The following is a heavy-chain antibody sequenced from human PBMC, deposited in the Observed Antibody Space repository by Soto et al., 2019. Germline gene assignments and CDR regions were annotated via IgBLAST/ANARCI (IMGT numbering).Heavy chain of an antibody. Sequence: PGGSLRLSCAASGFTFSYYYMSWIRQAPGKGLEWVSYISSSGSTIYYADSVKGRFTISRDNAKNSLYLQMNSLRAEDTAVYYCARDLPEITIFGVVISPYYYYYGMDVWGQGTTVTVSS. CDR1: GFTFSYYY. V-gene: IGHV3-11*01. J-gene: IGHJ6*02. D-gene: IGHD3-3*01. CDR2: ISSSGSTI. CDR3: ARDLPEITIFGVVISPYYYYYGMDV.